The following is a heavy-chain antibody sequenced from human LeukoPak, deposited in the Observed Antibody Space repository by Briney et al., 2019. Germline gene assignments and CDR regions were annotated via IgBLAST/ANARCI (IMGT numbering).Heavy chain of an antibody. CDR1: GFTFSSYS. CDR3: ARRNLDYYDSSGYYYLDY. D-gene: IGHD3-22*01. CDR2: ISTSISYI. J-gene: IGHJ4*02. V-gene: IGHV3-21*01. Sequence: GGSLRLSCAASGFTFSSYSMNWVRQAPGKGLEWVSSISTSISYIYYADSAKGRFTISRDNAENSLYLQMNSLRAEDTAVYYCARRNLDYYDSSGYYYLDYWGQGTLVTVSS.